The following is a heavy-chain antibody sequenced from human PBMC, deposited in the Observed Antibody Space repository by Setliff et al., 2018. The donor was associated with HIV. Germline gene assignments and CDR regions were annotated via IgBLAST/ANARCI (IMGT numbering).Heavy chain of an antibody. CDR2: INHSGST. CDR1: GGSFSGYY. CDR3: ARQDGALTGRYFYYYMNV. V-gene: IGHV4-34*01. J-gene: IGHJ6*03. Sequence: PSETLSLTCAVYGGSFSGYYWSWIRQPPGKGLEWIGEINHSGSTNYNPSLKSRVTISVDTSKNQFSLKLSSVTAADTAVYYCARQDGALTGRYFYYYMNVWGKGTTVTVSS. D-gene: IGHD3-9*01.